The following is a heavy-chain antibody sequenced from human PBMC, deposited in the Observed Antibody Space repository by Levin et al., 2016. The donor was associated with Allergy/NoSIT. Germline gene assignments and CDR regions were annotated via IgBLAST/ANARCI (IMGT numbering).Heavy chain of an antibody. D-gene: IGHD3-22*01. J-gene: IGHJ4*02. V-gene: IGHV3-11*05. CDR2: ISSSSSYT. CDR3: ARGDYDSSGYYYGVDY. Sequence: WIRQPPGKGLEWVSYISSSSSYTNYADSVKGRFTISRDNAKNSLYLQMNSLRAEDTAVYYCARGDYDSSGYYYGVDYWGQGTLVTVSS.